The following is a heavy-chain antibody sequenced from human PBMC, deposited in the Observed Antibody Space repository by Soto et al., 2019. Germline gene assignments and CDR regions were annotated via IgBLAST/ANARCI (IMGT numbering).Heavy chain of an antibody. V-gene: IGHV1-2*04. J-gene: IGHJ6*02. Sequence: QVQLVQSGAEVKKPGASVKVSCKASGYTFTGYYMHWVRQAPGQGLEWMGWINPNSGGTNYAQKFQGWVTMTRDTSISTAYMELSRLRSDDTAVYYYARDSVVAVAGTNYYYGMDVWGQGTTVTVSS. CDR3: ARDSVVAVAGTNYYYGMDV. D-gene: IGHD6-19*01. CDR2: INPNSGGT. CDR1: GYTFTGYY.